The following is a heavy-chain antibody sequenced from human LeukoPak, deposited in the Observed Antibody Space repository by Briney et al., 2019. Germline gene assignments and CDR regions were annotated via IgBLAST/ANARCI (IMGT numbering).Heavy chain of an antibody. V-gene: IGHV4-59*08. D-gene: IGHD6-19*01. CDR1: GGSISSYY. CDR2: IYYSRST. J-gene: IGHJ4*02. CDR3: ARQGIAVAGLDY. Sequence: SETLSLTCTVSGGSISSYYWSWIRQPPGKGLEWIGYIYYSRSTNYNPSLKSRVTISVDTSKNQFSLKLSSVTAADTAVYYCARQGIAVAGLDYWGQGTLVTVSS.